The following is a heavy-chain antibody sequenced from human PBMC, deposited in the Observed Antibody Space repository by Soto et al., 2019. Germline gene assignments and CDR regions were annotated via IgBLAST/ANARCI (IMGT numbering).Heavy chain of an antibody. D-gene: IGHD6-19*01. CDR1: GGSISSYY. CDR3: ARASPYSSGWDNWFDP. V-gene: IGHV4-59*01. Sequence: SETLSLTCTVSGGSISSYYWSWIRQPPGKGLEWIGYIYYSGSTNYNPSLKSRVTVSVDTSKNQFSLKLSSVTAADTAVYYCARASPYSSGWDNWFDPWGQGTLVTVSS. CDR2: IYYSGST. J-gene: IGHJ5*02.